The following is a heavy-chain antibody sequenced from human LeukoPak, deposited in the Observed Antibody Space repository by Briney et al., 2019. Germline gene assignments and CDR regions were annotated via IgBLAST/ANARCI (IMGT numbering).Heavy chain of an antibody. D-gene: IGHD2-2*02. CDR3: ARGRKVVPAAIPRGKYYYYYYMDV. CDR2: IYTSGST. J-gene: IGHJ6*03. V-gene: IGHV4-61*02. Sequence: PSQTLSLTCTVSGGSISSGSYYWSWIRQPAGKGLEWIGRIYTSGSTNYNPSLKSRVTISVDTSKNQFSLKLSSVTAADTAVYYCARGRKVVPAAIPRGKYYYYYYMDVWGKGTTVTVSS. CDR1: GGSISSGSYY.